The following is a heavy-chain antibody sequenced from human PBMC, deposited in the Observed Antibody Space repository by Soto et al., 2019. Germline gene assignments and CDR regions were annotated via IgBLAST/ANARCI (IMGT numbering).Heavy chain of an antibody. CDR3: ARDHYGSGSYYYYYMDV. D-gene: IGHD3-10*01. Sequence: QVQLVQSGAEVKKPGSSVKVSCKASGGTFSSYTISWVRQAPGQGLEWMGRIIPILGIANYAQKFQGRITIMADKFTSTAYMELRSLRSEDPAVYYCARDHYGSGSYYYYYMDVWGKGTTVTVSS. V-gene: IGHV1-69*08. CDR1: GGTFSSYT. CDR2: IIPILGIA. J-gene: IGHJ6*03.